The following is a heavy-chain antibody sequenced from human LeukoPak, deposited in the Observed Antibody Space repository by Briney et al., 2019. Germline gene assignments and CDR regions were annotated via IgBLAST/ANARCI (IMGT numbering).Heavy chain of an antibody. CDR2: IIPIFGTA. Sequence: ASVKVSCKASGGTFSSYAISWVRQAPGQGLEWMGGIIPIFGTANYAQKFQGRVTITTDESTSTAYMELSSLRSEDTAVYYCARDKSSYMDVWGKGTTVTVSS. CDR3: ARDKSSYMDV. V-gene: IGHV1-69*05. J-gene: IGHJ6*03. CDR1: GGTFSSYA.